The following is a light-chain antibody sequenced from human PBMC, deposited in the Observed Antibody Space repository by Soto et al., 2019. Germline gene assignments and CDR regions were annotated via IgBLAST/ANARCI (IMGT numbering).Light chain of an antibody. V-gene: IGKV1-6*01. CDR2: GAS. CDR1: QGIGNA. J-gene: IGKJ1*01. CDR3: LQDINYPWT. Sequence: AIQMTQSPSTLSASVGDRVTISCRASQGIGNALGWYKQKPGKPPKLLIYGASNLQSGVPPRVRGSGSGTEFTLAISSLQPEDSATYYCLQDINYPWTFGQGTKVDIK.